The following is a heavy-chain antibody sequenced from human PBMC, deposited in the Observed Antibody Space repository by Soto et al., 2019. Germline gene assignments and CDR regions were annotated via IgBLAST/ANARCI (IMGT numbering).Heavy chain of an antibody. CDR3: AHRAGLQGSWHGGQFDF. J-gene: IGHJ4*02. CDR2: ISWDDDK. V-gene: IGHV2-5*02. CDR1: GFPLRSTAVE. D-gene: IGHD6-13*01. Sequence: SGPMLVYPKRIRRQAGTVSGFPLRSTAVEVGWIRQPPRKALEQLALISWDDDKRYSPSLKSRLTITKDTSKNQVVLTMTNMDPVDTATYYCAHRAGLQGSWHGGQFDFWGQGALVTGSS.